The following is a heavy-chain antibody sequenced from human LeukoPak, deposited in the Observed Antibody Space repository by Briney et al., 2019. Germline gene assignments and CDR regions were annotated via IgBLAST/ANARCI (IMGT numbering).Heavy chain of an antibody. D-gene: IGHD3-10*01. J-gene: IGHJ3*02. CDR3: ATEGGSGSYYGDDAFDM. CDR1: GFSFTNTW. V-gene: IGHV3-15*01. CDR2: VKSKADDGTT. Sequence: GGSLRLSCEASGFSFTNTWMSCVRQAPGKGLEWVGRVKSKADDGTTDYAAPVQGRFTISRDDSKNTLSLQMNSLKTEDTAVYYCATEGGSGSYYGDDAFDMWGQGTMVTVSS.